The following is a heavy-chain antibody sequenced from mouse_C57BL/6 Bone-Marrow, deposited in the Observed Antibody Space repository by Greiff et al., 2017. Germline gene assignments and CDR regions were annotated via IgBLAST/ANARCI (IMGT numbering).Heavy chain of an antibody. J-gene: IGHJ3*01. CDR3: ARRGYGAWFDY. V-gene: IGHV1-53*01. Sequence: VQLQQSGTELVKPGASVKLSCKASGYTFTSYWMHWVKQRPGQGLEWIGNINPSNGDTYYNEKFKGKATLTVDKSSSTAYMQLSSLTSEDSAVYYCARRGYGAWFDYWGQGTTVTVSA. CDR1: GYTFTSYW. D-gene: IGHD2-2*01. CDR2: INPSNGDT.